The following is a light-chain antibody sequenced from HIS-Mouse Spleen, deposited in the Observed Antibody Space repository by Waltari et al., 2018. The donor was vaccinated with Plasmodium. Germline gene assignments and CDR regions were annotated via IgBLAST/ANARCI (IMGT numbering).Light chain of an antibody. CDR2: EDS. Sequence: SYELTQPPPASVSPGQTARTTCSGDDLPTKYAYWYQQKSGQAPVLVIDEDSKRPTGIPERFSGSSSGTMATLTISGAQVEDEADYYCYSTDSSGNHRVFGGGTKLTVL. V-gene: IGLV3-10*01. CDR3: YSTDSSGNHRV. J-gene: IGLJ3*02. CDR1: DLPTKY.